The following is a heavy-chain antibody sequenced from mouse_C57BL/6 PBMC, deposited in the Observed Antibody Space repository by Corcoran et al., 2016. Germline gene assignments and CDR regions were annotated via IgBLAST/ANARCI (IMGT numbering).Heavy chain of an antibody. D-gene: IGHD2-4*01. Sequence: QIQLVQSGPELKKPGETVKISCKASGYTFTTYGMSWVKQAPGKGLKWMGWINTYSGVPTYADDFKGRFAFSLETSASTAYLQINNLKNEDTATYLCARKEGLRHFFDYWGQGTTRTVSS. CDR3: ARKEGLRHFFDY. V-gene: IGHV9-3*01. CDR2: INTYSGVP. CDR1: GYTFTTYG. J-gene: IGHJ2*01.